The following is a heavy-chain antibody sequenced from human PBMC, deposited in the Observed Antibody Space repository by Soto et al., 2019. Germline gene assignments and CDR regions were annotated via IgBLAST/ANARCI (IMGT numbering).Heavy chain of an antibody. D-gene: IGHD2-8*01. CDR3: AKDTSPMYENSVGMVDD. CDR1: GFTFNTYG. V-gene: IGHV3-30*18. J-gene: IGHJ4*02. CDR2: MSYDGKNK. Sequence: PGGSLRLSCAASGFTFNTYGMHWVRQAPGKGLEWVAVMSYDGKNKYYADSVKGRFTISRDNSKNTLHLQMNSLRAEDTAVYFCAKDTSPMYENSVGMVDDWGQGTLVTVSS.